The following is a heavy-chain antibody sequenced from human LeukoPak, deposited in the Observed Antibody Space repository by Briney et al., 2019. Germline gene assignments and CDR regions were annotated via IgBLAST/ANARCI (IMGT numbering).Heavy chain of an antibody. J-gene: IGHJ4*02. CDR2: TYYRSMWYN. D-gene: IGHD1-1*01. CDR1: GDSVSSNSAA. Sequence: SQTLSLTCAISGDSVSSNSAAWNWIRQSPSRGLEWLGRTYYRSMWYNDYNNYDSSVKGRISINPDTSNNHFSLQLSSVTPDDTAVYYCARDPTGTDLFDYWGPGTLVTVSS. CDR3: ARDPTGTDLFDY. V-gene: IGHV6-1*01.